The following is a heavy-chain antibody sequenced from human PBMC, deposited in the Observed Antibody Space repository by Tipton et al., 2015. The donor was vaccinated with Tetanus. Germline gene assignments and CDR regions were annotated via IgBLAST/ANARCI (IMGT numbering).Heavy chain of an antibody. CDR1: GGSFSGYY. D-gene: IGHD2-2*01. Sequence: TLSLTCAVYGGSFSGYYWSWIRQPPGKGLEWIGEINHSGSTNYNPSLKSRVTISVDTSKNQFSLKLSSVTAADTAVYYCARGYGGRYCSSTSCSHRRYYFDYWGQGTPVTVSS. CDR3: ARGYGGRYCSSTSCSHRRYYFDY. J-gene: IGHJ4*02. V-gene: IGHV4-34*01. CDR2: INHSGST.